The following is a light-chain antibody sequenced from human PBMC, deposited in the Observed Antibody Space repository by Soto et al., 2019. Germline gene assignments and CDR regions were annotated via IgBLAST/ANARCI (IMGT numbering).Light chain of an antibody. J-gene: IGKJ4*01. CDR1: QSVTSY. CDR2: DAS. V-gene: IGKV3-11*01. Sequence: EIVLTQSPATLSLSPGERPTLSCRASQSVTSYLAWYQQKPGQAPSLLIYDASNWATGIPARFSGSGIWTDFTLTICSLEPEDFALYYCQQRDNWPLTFGGGTKVEIK. CDR3: QQRDNWPLT.